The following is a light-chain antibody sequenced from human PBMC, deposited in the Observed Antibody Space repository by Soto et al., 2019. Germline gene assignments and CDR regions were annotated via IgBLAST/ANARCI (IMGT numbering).Light chain of an antibody. CDR3: QQYGSSGT. J-gene: IGKJ1*01. Sequence: EIVMTQSPGTLSLSPGERATLSSSASQSVSKNYLAWYQQKPGQAPRLLIYGASNRATGIPDRLSGSASGTEFTLTISRMEPEDFAVYYCQQYGSSGTFGQGTKVDIK. CDR1: QSVSKNY. V-gene: IGKV3-20*01. CDR2: GAS.